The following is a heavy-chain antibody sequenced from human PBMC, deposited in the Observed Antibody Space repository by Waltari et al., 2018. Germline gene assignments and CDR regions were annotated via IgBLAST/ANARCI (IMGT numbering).Heavy chain of an antibody. CDR2: LQYDGCDT. CDR1: GFTLRNYG. J-gene: IGHJ4*02. V-gene: IGHV3-30*02. D-gene: IGHD2-21*02. Sequence: QVQLVESGGRVVQPGGSLRLSCTASGFTLRNYGMHWVRQAPGEGLESVAFLQYDGCDTCYADSVKGRFTISRDTSTNTLFLLMNSLRPKDTAVYYCANNPYCFNGHCLREFDYWGQGTLVTVSS. CDR3: ANNPYCFNGHCLREFDY.